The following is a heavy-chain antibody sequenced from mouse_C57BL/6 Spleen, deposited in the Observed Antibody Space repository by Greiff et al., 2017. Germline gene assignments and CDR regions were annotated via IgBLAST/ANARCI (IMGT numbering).Heavy chain of an antibody. CDR2: INYDGSST. CDR1: GFTFSDYY. D-gene: IGHD2-12*01. V-gene: IGHV5-16*01. CDR3: ARGGERLDWYFDV. J-gene: IGHJ1*03. Sequence: EVQLVESEGGLVQPGSSMTLSCTASGFTFSDYYMAWVRQVPEKGLEWVANINYDGSSTYYLDSLKSRFIISRDNAKNILYLQMSSLKSEDTATYYCARGGERLDWYFDVWGTGTTVTVSS.